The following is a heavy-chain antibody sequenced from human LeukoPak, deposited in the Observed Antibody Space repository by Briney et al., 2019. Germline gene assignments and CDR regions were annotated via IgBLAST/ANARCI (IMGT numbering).Heavy chain of an antibody. V-gene: IGHV1-18*01. CDR3: ARVPDYYDSSGYYSIDY. CDR1: GYTFTSYG. CDR2: ISAYNGNT. J-gene: IGHJ4*02. Sequence: ASVKVSCKASGYTFTSYGISWVRQAPGQVLEWKGWISAYNGNTNYAQKLQGRVTMTTDTSTSTAYMELRSLRSDDTAVYYCARVPDYYDSSGYYSIDYWGQGTLVTVSS. D-gene: IGHD3-22*01.